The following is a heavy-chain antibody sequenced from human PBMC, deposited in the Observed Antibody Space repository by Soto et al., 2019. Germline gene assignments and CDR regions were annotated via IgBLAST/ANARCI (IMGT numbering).Heavy chain of an antibody. CDR2: MNPDGRWI. V-gene: IGHV3-74*01. CDR1: GFTFSSYG. J-gene: IGHJ4*02. CDR3: ATPGRRDRYDFDS. Sequence: GGSLRLSCAASGFTFSSYGIHFIRQPPGGGLVWVSRMNPDGRWIGYADSVKGRFTISRGNTRNTVYLQMNGLRVEDTGVYYCATPGRRDRYDFDSWGQGTLVTVSS. D-gene: IGHD3-3*01.